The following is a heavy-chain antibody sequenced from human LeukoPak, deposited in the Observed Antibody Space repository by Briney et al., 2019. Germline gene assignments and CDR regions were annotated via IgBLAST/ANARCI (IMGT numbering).Heavy chain of an antibody. CDR3: TKDIYAKGAVGAFDY. D-gene: IGHD1-26*01. CDR1: GITYEYYI. CDR2: ISWDGDST. Sequence: GGPLRLSCAPSGITYEYYIMHGLRQAPGKGVEWVSLISWDGDSTYYADSVKGRFTISRDNSKNSLYLQMNSLRTEDSAFYYCTKDIYAKGAVGAFDYWGQRTLVTVSS. J-gene: IGHJ4*02. V-gene: IGHV3-43*01.